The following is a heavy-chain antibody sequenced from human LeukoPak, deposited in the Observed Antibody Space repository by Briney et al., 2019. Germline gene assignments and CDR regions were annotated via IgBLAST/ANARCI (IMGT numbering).Heavy chain of an antibody. CDR3: ETSIGSFDY. CDR2: IYSGGST. V-gene: IGHV3-66*01. J-gene: IGHJ4*02. CDR1: GFTFSSNY. D-gene: IGHD3-22*01. Sequence: PGGSLRLSCAASGFTFSSNYMSWVRQAPGKGLEWVSVIYSGGSTYYADSVKGRFTLSRDNSKNTLYLQINVLRAEDTAVYYFETSIGSFDYWGQGGPVIVFS.